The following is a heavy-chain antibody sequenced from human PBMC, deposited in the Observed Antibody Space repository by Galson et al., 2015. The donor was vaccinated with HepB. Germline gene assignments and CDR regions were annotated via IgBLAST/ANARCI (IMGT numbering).Heavy chain of an antibody. J-gene: IGHJ5*02. D-gene: IGHD6-6*01. CDR3: ARDSSSHLLHPNWFDP. CDR2: IDPSDSYT. CDR1: GYSFTSYW. Sequence: QSGAEVKKPGESLRISCKGSGYSFTSYWISWVRQMPGKGLEWMGRIDPSDSYTNYSPSFQGHVTISADKSISTAYLQWSSLKASDTAMYYCARDSSSHLLHPNWFDPWGQGTLVTVSS. V-gene: IGHV5-10-1*01.